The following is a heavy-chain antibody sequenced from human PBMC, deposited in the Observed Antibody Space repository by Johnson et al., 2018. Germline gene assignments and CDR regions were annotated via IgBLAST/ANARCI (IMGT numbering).Heavy chain of an antibody. Sequence: VQLVESGGGLVQPGRSLRLSCAASGFTFDDYAMHWVRQAPGKGLEWVSGISWNSGSIGYADSVKGRFTISRGNAKNSLYLQMNSLRAEDTALYYCAYDSSGYYLYMDVWGKGTTVTVSS. CDR3: AYDSSGYYLYMDV. V-gene: IGHV3-9*01. J-gene: IGHJ6*03. CDR2: ISWNSGSI. CDR1: GFTFDDYA. D-gene: IGHD3-22*01.